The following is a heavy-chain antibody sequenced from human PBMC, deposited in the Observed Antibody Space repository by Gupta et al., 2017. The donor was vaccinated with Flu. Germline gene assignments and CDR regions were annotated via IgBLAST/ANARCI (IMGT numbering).Heavy chain of an antibody. CDR2: IYYSGST. D-gene: IGHD6-13*01. J-gene: IGHJ2*01. Sequence: QVQLQESGPGLVKPSQTLSLTCTVSGGSISSGGYYWSWIRQHPGKGLEWIGYIYYSGSTYYNPSLKSRVTISVDTSKNQFSLKLSSVTAADTAVYYCARGSGPIHRQLVLVWYFDLWGRGTLVTVSS. CDR1: GGSISSGGYY. V-gene: IGHV4-31*03. CDR3: ARGSGPIHRQLVLVWYFDL.